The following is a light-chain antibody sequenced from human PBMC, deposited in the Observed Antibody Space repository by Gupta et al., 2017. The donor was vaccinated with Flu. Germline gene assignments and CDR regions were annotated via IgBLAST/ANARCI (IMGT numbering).Light chain of an antibody. CDR3: QHYYSIPRT. V-gene: IGKV4-1*01. CDR2: WAS. J-gene: IGKJ1*01. CDR1: QSVLYSSNNRNY. Sequence: DIVMTQSPDSLAVSLGERATINCKSSQSVLYSSNNRNYLAWYQQRPGQPPKLLIYWASTRESGVPDRFSGSGSGTDFTPTISSLQAEDVAVYYCQHYYSIPRTFGQGTKVEIK.